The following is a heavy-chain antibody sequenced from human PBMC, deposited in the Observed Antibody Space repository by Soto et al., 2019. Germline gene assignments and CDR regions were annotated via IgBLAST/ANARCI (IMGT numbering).Heavy chain of an antibody. D-gene: IGHD2-21*01. CDR1: GYTFGNYA. V-gene: IGHV3-23*01. CDR2: IGGDGVET. Sequence: EVHLLESGGGLIQPGGSLRLSCVASGYTFGNYAMNWVRQAPGKGPEWVSGIGGDGVETKYADSVKGRFTISRDNSKNTLYLEVNNLRAEDTALYYCAKDAVAFNGLWDWFDPWGQGTLVTVSS. CDR3: AKDAVAFNGLWDWFDP. J-gene: IGHJ5*02.